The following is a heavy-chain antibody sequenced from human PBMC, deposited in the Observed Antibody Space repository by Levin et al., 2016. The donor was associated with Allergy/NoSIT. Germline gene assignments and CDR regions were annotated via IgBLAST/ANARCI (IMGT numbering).Heavy chain of an antibody. V-gene: IGHV5-10-1*01. CDR1: GYSFTSYW. CDR3: ARLAVGAVAGTGDDAFDI. J-gene: IGHJ3*02. Sequence: GESLKISCKGSGYSFTSYWISWVRQMPGKGLEWMGRIDPSDSYTNYSPSFQGHVTISADKSISTAYLQWSSLKASDTAMYYCARLAVGAVAGTGDDAFDIWGQGTMVTVSS. CDR2: IDPSDSYT. D-gene: IGHD6-19*01.